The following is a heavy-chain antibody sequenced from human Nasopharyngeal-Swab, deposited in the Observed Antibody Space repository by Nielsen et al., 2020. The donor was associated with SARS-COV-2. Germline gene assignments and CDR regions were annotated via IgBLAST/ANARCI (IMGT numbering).Heavy chain of an antibody. Sequence: GESLKISCAASGFTFSSYSMNWVRQAPGKGLEWVSSISSSSSYIYYADSVKGRFTISRDNAKNSLYLQMNSLRAEDTAVYYCARASRGTSTRTFDYWGQGTLVSLL. CDR2: ISSSSSYI. D-gene: IGHD1-1*01. CDR1: GFTFSSYS. V-gene: IGHV3-21*01. CDR3: ARASRGTSTRTFDY. J-gene: IGHJ4*02.